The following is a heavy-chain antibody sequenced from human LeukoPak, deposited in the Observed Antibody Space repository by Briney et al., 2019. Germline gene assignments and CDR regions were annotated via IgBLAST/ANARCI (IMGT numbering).Heavy chain of an antibody. J-gene: IGHJ4*02. V-gene: IGHV3-21*01. CDR3: ARAEVAYSSSWYYFDY. CDR2: ISSSSSYI. CDR1: GFTLSSYS. Sequence: GGSLRLSCAASGFTLSSYSMNWVRQAPGKGLEWASSISSSSSYIYYADSVKGRFTISRDNAKNSLYLQMNSLRAEDTAVYYCARAEVAYSSSWYYFDYWGQGTLVTVSS. D-gene: IGHD6-13*01.